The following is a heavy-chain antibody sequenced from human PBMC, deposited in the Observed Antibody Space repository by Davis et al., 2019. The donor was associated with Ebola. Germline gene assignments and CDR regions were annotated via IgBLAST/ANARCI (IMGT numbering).Heavy chain of an antibody. D-gene: IGHD2-21*02. V-gene: IGHV1-2*04. J-gene: IGHJ6*02. CDR1: GYTFTGHY. Sequence: ASVKVSCKASGYTFTGHYMHWLRQAPGQGLEWMGWINPNSGGTNYAQKFQGWATMTRDTSISTAYMELSRLRSDDTAVYYCARGGKVTGYYYGMDVWGQGTTVTVSS. CDR2: INPNSGGT. CDR3: ARGGKVTGYYYGMDV.